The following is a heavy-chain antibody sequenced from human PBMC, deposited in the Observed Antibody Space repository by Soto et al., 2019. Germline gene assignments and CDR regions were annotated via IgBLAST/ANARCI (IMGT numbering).Heavy chain of an antibody. Sequence: QEQLVESGGGLVKPGGSLRLSCEASGFTFRDYYMSWIRQAPGKGLEWISYISSGGSSKFYTESVKGRFTISRDIAKNSLYLQMDGPRVEDTGVYFCARRGPLNNIEVVPDYFGLDVWGQGTTVTVSS. J-gene: IGHJ6*02. CDR3: ARRGPLNNIEVVPDYFGLDV. CDR1: GFTFRDYY. CDR2: ISSGGSSK. V-gene: IGHV3-11*01. D-gene: IGHD2-15*01.